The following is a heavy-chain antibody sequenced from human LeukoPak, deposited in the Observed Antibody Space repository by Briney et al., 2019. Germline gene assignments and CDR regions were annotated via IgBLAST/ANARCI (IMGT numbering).Heavy chain of an antibody. CDR3: AKSMGATGYYYYGMDV. V-gene: IGHV3-30*18. CDR1: GFTFSSYG. D-gene: IGHD1-26*01. J-gene: IGHJ6*02. Sequence: PGRSLRLSCAASGFTFSSYGMHWVRQAPGKGLEWVAVISYDGSNKYYADSVKGRFTISRDNSKNTLYLQMNSLRAEDTAVYYCAKSMGATGYYYYGMDVWGQGTTVTVSS. CDR2: ISYDGSNK.